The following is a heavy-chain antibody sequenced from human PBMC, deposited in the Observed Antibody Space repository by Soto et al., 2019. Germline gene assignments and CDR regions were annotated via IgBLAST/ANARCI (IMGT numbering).Heavy chain of an antibody. Sequence: SVKVSCKASGGTFSSYAISWVRQAPGQGLEWMGGIIPIFGTANYAQKFQGRVTITADESTSTAYMELSSLRSEDTAVYYCARGKDSSGWSIALGEGYGMDFWGQGTTVTVAS. CDR2: IIPIFGTA. CDR1: GGTFSSYA. J-gene: IGHJ6*02. D-gene: IGHD6-19*01. CDR3: ARGKDSSGWSIALGEGYGMDF. V-gene: IGHV1-69*13.